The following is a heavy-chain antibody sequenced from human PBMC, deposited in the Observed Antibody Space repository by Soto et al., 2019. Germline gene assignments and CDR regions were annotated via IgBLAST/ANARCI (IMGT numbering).Heavy chain of an antibody. Sequence: GGSLRLSCAASGFTFSSYAMHWVRQAPGKGLEWVAVISYDGSNKYYADSVKGRFTISRDNSKNTLYLQMNSLRAEDTAVYYCARDYYYDSPSSPSFDYWGQGTLVTVSS. V-gene: IGHV3-30-3*01. CDR3: ARDYYYDSPSSPSFDY. J-gene: IGHJ4*02. CDR2: ISYDGSNK. CDR1: GFTFSSYA. D-gene: IGHD3-22*01.